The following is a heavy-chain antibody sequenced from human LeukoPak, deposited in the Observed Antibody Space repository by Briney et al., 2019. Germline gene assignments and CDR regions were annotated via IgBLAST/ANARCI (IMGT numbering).Heavy chain of an antibody. CDR3: ARRDHGGAFDI. CDR1: GYAFTGSY. D-gene: IGHD4-23*01. Sequence: ASVKVSCKAAGYAFTGSYIQWVRQAPGQGLEWMGWINPNNGFTAYVQNFQGRVTMTRDTSISTAYMDLSRLTSDDTAVYYCARRDHGGAFDIWGQGTMVTVSS. CDR2: INPNNGFT. V-gene: IGHV1-2*02. J-gene: IGHJ3*02.